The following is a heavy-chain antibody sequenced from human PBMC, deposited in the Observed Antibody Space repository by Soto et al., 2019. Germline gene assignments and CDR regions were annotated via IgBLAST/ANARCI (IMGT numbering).Heavy chain of an antibody. V-gene: IGHV3-23*01. CDR3: AKGGVSGYYFAY. J-gene: IGHJ4*02. Sequence: EVQVLESGGGLVQPGGSLRLSCAASGFTFSSYAMSWVRQAPGKGLEWVSGISGSGGSRYYADSVKGRFTISRDNSKKTLHLQANSLRAEDTAVYYWAKGGVSGYYFAYWGKGTLVTVSS. CDR1: GFTFSSYA. CDR2: ISGSGGSR. D-gene: IGHD3-10*01.